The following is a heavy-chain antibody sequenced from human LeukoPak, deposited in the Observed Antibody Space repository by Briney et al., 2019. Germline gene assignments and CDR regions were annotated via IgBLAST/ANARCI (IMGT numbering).Heavy chain of an antibody. CDR2: IYTSGST. CDR1: GGSISSYY. D-gene: IGHD1-26*01. CDR3: ARQEWELLPFDY. V-gene: IGHV4-4*09. J-gene: IGHJ4*02. Sequence: SETLSLTCTVSGGSISSYYWSWIRQPPGKGLEWIGYIYTSGSTNYNPSLKSRVTISVDTSKNQFSLKLSSVTAADTAVYYGARQEWELLPFDYWGQGTLVTVSS.